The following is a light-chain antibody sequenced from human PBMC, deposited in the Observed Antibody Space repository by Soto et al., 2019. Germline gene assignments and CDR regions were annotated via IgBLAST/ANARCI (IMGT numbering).Light chain of an antibody. V-gene: IGLV2-14*01. Sequence: QSVLTQPASVSGSPGQSITISCTGTSSDVGGYNYVSWHQQHPGKAPKLMIYEVSNRPSGVSNRFSGSKSGNTASLTISGLQAEDEADYYCSSYTSSNTLVVFGTGTKVTVL. J-gene: IGLJ1*01. CDR3: SSYTSSNTLVV. CDR2: EVS. CDR1: SSDVGGYNY.